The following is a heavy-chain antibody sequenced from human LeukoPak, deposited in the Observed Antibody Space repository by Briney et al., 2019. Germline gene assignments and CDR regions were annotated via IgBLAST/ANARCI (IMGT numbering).Heavy chain of an antibody. D-gene: IGHD3-3*01. CDR3: ARDGEPGLRFLEWSYYYMDV. Sequence: PGGSLRLSCAASGFTFSSYSMNWVRQAPGKGLEWVAIISNDGTTESYTDSVKGRFTISRDNSKNTLYLQMNSLRAEDTAVYYCARDGEPGLRFLEWSYYYMDVWGKGTTVTVSS. CDR1: GFTFSSYS. CDR2: ISNDGTTE. V-gene: IGHV3-30*03. J-gene: IGHJ6*03.